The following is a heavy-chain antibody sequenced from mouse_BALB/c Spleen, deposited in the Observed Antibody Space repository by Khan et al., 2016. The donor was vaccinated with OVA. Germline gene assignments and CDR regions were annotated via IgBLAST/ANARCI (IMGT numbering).Heavy chain of an antibody. CDR2: ISTYYGDA. J-gene: IGHJ3*01. V-gene: IGHV1S137*01. CDR1: GYTFTDFA. D-gene: IGHD1-3*01. Sequence: QVQLQQSGVELVRPGVSVKISCKGSGYTFTDFAMHWVKQSHAKSLEWIGVISTYYGDANYNQKFKSKATVTVDKSSSTAYMELARLTSEDSAIYYCARGSGNSRFAYWGQGTLVTVSA. CDR3: ARGSGNSRFAY.